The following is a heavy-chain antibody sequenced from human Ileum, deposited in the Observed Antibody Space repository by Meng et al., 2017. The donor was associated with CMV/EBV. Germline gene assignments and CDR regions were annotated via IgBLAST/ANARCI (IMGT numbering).Heavy chain of an antibody. D-gene: IGHD6-13*01. CDR3: ARDTGIAAAPSAPPV. J-gene: IGHJ3*01. CDR1: GFTFSNYA. V-gene: IGHV3-30*04. CDR2: ISYDGRNK. Sequence: GESLKISCVASGFTFSNYAMHWVRQAPGKGPEWVAVISYDGRNKHNADSVRGRFTISRDNSKNTLYLQMNSLRHEDTAVYYCARDTGIAAAPSAPPVWGQGTMVTVSS.